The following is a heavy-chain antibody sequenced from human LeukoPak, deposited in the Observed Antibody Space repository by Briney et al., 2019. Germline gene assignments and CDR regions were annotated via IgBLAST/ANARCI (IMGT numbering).Heavy chain of an antibody. CDR3: ARVKGSTSYFDS. CDR2: IYLSGNT. V-gene: IGHV4-31*03. Sequence: SETLSLTCTVSGASFINSAVHYWTWIRQRPGKGLEWLTYIYLSGNTYYTPSLKNRTSISIDTPKNQSSLKMKSVTAADTAVYFCARVKGSTSYFDSWGQGTVVTVSS. D-gene: IGHD2-2*01. CDR1: GASFINSAVHY. J-gene: IGHJ4*02.